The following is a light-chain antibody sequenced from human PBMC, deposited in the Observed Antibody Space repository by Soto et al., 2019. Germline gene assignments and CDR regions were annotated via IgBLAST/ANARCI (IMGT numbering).Light chain of an antibody. J-gene: IGLJ1*01. V-gene: IGLV2-14*01. Sequence: QSVLTQPASVSGSPGRSITISCTRTSSDVGGYNYVSWYQQHPGKAPKLMIYDVSNRPSGVSNRFSGSKSGNTASLTISGLQAEDEADYYCSSYTSSSTVYVFGTGTKVTVL. CDR1: SSDVGGYNY. CDR3: SSYTSSSTVYV. CDR2: DVS.